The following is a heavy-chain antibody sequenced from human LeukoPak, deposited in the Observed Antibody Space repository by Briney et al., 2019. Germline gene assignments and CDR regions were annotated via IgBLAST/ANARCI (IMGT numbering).Heavy chain of an antibody. CDR3: ARHVAAGPGADAFDI. CDR1: GGSISNNSYY. V-gene: IGHV4-39*01. J-gene: IGHJ3*02. Sequence: SETLSLTCSVSGGSISNNSYYWGWIRQPPGKGLEWIGSIYYSGRTYYNPSLKSRVTISVDTSKNHFSLKLSSMIAADTAFCYCARHVAAGPGADAFDIWGQGTIVTVSS. D-gene: IGHD6-13*01. CDR2: IYYSGRT.